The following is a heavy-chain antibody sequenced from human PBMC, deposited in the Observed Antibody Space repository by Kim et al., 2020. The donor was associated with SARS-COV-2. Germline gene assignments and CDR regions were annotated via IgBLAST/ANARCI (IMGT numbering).Heavy chain of an antibody. CDR3: ARRPRHSSFDP. Sequence: SETLSLTCAVYGGSFSGNYWSWIRQSPGKGLEWIGEITHSGSTNYSPSLKSRVTISVDTSQNQFSLTVNSVTAADTAMYYCARRPRHSSFDPWGQGTLVTVSS. J-gene: IGHJ5*02. V-gene: IGHV4-34*01. CDR1: GGSFSGNY. CDR2: ITHSGST. D-gene: IGHD2-21*01.